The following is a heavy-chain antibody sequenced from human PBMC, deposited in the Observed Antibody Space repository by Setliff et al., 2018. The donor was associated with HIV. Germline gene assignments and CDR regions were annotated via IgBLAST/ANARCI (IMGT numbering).Heavy chain of an antibody. V-gene: IGHV3-7*02. D-gene: IGHD5-18*01. J-gene: IGHJ3*02. CDR3: AKMHTAMDPDTFDI. CDR1: GFTFSSYS. Sequence: GGSLRLSCAASGFTFSSYSMNWVRQPPGKGLEWVANRNRGGSDTYYVDSVKGRFAVSRDNAKNTMFLQMNSLRVADTAIYYCAKMHTAMDPDTFDIWGQGTMVTVSS. CDR2: RNRGGSDT.